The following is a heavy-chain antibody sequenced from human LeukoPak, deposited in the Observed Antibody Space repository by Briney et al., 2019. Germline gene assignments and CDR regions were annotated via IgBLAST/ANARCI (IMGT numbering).Heavy chain of an antibody. V-gene: IGHV4-59*01. CDR2: IHYRGST. CDR1: GGSISSYY. Sequence: SETLSLTCTVSGGSISSYYWSWIRQPPGKGLEWIGYIHYRGSTNYNPSHESRVTISIDKSRNQISLKLSSVTAADTAVYYCARADYYDSSGFLDYWGQGTLVTVSS. J-gene: IGHJ4*02. D-gene: IGHD3-22*01. CDR3: ARADYYDSSGFLDY.